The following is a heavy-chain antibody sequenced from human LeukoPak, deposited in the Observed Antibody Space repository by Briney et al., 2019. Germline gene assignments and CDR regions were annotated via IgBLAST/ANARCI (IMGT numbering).Heavy chain of an antibody. CDR3: ANHSGSYYWYAFDI. V-gene: IGHV4-59*01. J-gene: IGHJ3*02. Sequence: SETLSLTCTVSGGSISSYYWSWIRQPPGKGLEWIGSIYYSGSTNYNPSLKSRVTISVDTSKNQFSLKLSSVTAADTAVYYCANHSGSYYWYAFDIWGQGTMVTVSS. CDR1: GGSISSYY. CDR2: IYYSGST. D-gene: IGHD1-26*01.